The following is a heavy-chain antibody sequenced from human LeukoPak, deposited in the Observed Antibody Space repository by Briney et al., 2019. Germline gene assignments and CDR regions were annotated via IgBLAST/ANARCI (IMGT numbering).Heavy chain of an antibody. D-gene: IGHD3-22*01. CDR3: ARVGYDSSGRFDY. V-gene: IGHV3-11*04. CDR2: ISSSGSII. J-gene: IGHJ4*02. CDR1: GFTFSDYY. Sequence: PGGSLRLSCAAPGFTFSDYYMTWIRQAPGKGLEWVSYISSSGSIIYYADSVKGRFIISRDNAKNSLYLQMNSLRAEDTAVYFCARVGYDSSGRFDYWGQGTLVTVSS.